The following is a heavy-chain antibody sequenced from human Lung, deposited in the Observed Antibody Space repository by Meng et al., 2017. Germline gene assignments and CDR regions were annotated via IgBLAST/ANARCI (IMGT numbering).Heavy chain of an antibody. CDR3: ARSQQWLDS. D-gene: IGHD6-19*01. CDR2: TYYRSKWYN. J-gene: IGHJ4*02. CDR1: GDSVSSNSAA. Sequence: QVHLQQSGPGLVNPWRTPPPPCAISGDSVSSNSAAWNWIRQSPSRGLEWLGRTYYRSKWYNGYAVSVRSRITINPDTSKNQFSLQLNSVTPEDTAVYYCARSQQWLDSWGQGTLVTVSS. V-gene: IGHV6-1*01.